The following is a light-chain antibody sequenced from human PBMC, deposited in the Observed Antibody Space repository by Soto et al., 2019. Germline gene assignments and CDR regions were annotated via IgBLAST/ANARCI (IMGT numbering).Light chain of an antibody. Sequence: QSVLTQPASVSGSPGQSITISCTGTSSDVGGYNYVSWYQQHPGKAPKLMIFDVTNRPSGVSNRFSGSKSGNTASLTISGLQAEDEADYYCCSYTTSSTNYVFGTGTQLTVL. CDR1: SSDVGGYNY. CDR3: CSYTTSSTNYV. J-gene: IGLJ1*01. V-gene: IGLV2-14*01. CDR2: DVT.